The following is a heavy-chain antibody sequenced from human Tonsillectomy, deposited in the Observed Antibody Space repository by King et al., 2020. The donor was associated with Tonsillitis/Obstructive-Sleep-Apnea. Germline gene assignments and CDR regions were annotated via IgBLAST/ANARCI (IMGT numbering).Heavy chain of an antibody. CDR3: AMYCLTSSTSCHYYYYYGMDV. J-gene: IGHJ6*02. D-gene: IGHD2-2*01. CDR2: IIPILGIA. Sequence: VQLVESGAEVKKPGSSVKVSCKASGGTFSSYAITWVRQAPGQGLEWMGGIIPILGIANYAQKFQGRVTITADKSTSTAYMELSSLRSEDTAVYYCAMYCLTSSTSCHYYYYYGMDVWGQGTTVTVSS. V-gene: IGHV1-69*10. CDR1: GGTFSSYA.